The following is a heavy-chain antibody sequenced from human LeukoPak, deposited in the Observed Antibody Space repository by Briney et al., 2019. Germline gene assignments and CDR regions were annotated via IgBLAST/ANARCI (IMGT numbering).Heavy chain of an antibody. J-gene: IGHJ4*02. V-gene: IGHV4-59*01. CDR2: ICYSGST. CDR1: GGSISSYC. D-gene: IGHD1-26*01. Sequence: PSKTLSLTCTVSGGSISSYCWSWIRQPPGKGLEWIGYICYSGSTNYNPSLKSRVTISVDTSKNQFSLKLSSVTAADTALYYCARDLYSGYIDYWGQGTLVTVSS. CDR3: ARDLYSGYIDY.